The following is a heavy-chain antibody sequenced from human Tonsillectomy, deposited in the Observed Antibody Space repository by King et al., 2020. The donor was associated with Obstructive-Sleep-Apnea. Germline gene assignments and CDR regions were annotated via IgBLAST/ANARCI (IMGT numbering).Heavy chain of an antibody. CDR1: GFTFTSYA. CDR2: ISGRGGST. CDR3: AASSGYGSFDY. V-gene: IGHV3-23*04. J-gene: IGHJ4*02. D-gene: IGHD5-12*01. Sequence: VQLVESGGGLVQPGGSLRLSCAASGFTFTSYAMSWVRQAPGKGLEWVSSISGRGGSTYYTDSVKGRFTISRDNSKNTLYLQMNSLRAEDTAVFYCAASSGYGSFDYWGQGALVTVSS.